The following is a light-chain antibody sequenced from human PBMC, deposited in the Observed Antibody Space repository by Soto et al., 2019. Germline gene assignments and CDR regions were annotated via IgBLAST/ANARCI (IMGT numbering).Light chain of an antibody. J-gene: IGKJ5*01. CDR1: QHMVGNY. Sequence: EIVVTKSPVTLSLSPCERGTFSGRAGQHMVGNYLDWYQQKPGQAPRLLIYGASSRAAGIPDRFTGSGTGTDFTLTITRLEPEDFAVYYCQKYGGSSITFGQGTRLEIK. CDR2: GAS. CDR3: QKYGGSSIT. V-gene: IGKV3-20*01.